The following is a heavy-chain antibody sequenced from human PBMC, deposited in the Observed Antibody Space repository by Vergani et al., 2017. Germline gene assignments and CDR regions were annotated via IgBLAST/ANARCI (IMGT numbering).Heavy chain of an antibody. CDR1: GYTFTGYY. D-gene: IGHD2-8*01. J-gene: IGHJ5*02. Sequence: QVQLVQSGAEVKKPGASVKVSCKASGYTFTGYYMHWVRQAPGQGRGWMGWINPNSGGTNYAQKFQGRVTMTRDTSISTADMELSRLRSDDTAVYYCAREGSNVLIMVENNWFDPWGQGTLVTVSS. CDR3: AREGSNVLIMVENNWFDP. V-gene: IGHV1-2*02. CDR2: INPNSGGT.